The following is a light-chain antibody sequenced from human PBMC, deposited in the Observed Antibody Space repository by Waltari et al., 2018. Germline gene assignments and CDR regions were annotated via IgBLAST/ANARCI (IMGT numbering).Light chain of an antibody. Sequence: DIQMTQSPSTLSASVGDRVTITCRASQRISSWLAWYQQKPGKAPKLLIYKASTLESGVPSRFSGIGSGTEFTLTISSLQPDDFVTYYCQQYNDYPWTFGQGTKLEIK. CDR1: QRISSW. CDR2: KAS. V-gene: IGKV1-5*03. J-gene: IGKJ2*02. CDR3: QQYNDYPWT.